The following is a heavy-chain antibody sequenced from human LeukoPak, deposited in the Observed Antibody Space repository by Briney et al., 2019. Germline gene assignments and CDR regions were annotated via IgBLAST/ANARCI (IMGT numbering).Heavy chain of an antibody. Sequence: PGGSLRLSCAASGFTFDDYGMSWVRQAPGKGLEWVSCINWNGCSTGYADSVKGRFTISRDKAKNSLYMQMKSLRAEDTALYYCARKSYSSGDYWGQGTLVTVSS. D-gene: IGHD6-19*01. V-gene: IGHV3-20*04. CDR1: GFTFDDYG. CDR2: INWNGCST. CDR3: ARKSYSSGDY. J-gene: IGHJ4*02.